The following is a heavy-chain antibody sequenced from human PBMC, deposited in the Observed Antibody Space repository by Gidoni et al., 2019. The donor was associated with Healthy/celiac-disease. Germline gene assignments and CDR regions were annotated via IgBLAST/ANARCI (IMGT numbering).Heavy chain of an antibody. CDR1: GFTFSSYA. Sequence: QVQLVESGGGVVQPGRSLRLSCAASGFTFSSYAMHWVRQAPGKGLEWVAVISYDGSNKYYADSVKGRFTISRDNSKNTLYLQMNSLRAEDTAVYYCAREEYDSSGYYPIPFDYWGQGTLVTVSS. CDR2: ISYDGSNK. CDR3: AREEYDSSGYYPIPFDY. V-gene: IGHV3-30*04. J-gene: IGHJ4*02. D-gene: IGHD3-22*01.